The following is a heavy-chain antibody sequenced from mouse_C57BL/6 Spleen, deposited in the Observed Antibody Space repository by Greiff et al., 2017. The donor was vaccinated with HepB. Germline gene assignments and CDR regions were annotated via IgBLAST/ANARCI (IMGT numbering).Heavy chain of an antibody. J-gene: IGHJ1*03. Sequence: EVQLVESEGGLVQPGSSMKLSCTASGFTFSDYYLAWVRQVPEKGLEWVANINYDGSSTYYLDSLKSRFIISRDNANNILYLQMSSLKSEDTATYYCARDRLYFDVWGTGTTVTVSS. CDR2: INYDGSST. CDR1: GFTFSDYY. V-gene: IGHV5-16*01. CDR3: ARDRLYFDV.